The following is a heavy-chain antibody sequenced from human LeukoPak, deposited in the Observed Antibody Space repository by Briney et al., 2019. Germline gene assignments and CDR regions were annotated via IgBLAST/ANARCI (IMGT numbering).Heavy chain of an antibody. J-gene: IGHJ5*02. CDR3: AKDPQRYCSSTSCWDWFDP. D-gene: IGHD2-2*01. CDR2: ISYNGSNK. CDR1: GFTFSSYG. Sequence: GGSLRLSCAASGFTFSSYGIHWVRQAPGERLERGSVISYNGSNKYYADSVKGRFTISRDNSKNTLYLQMNSLRAEDTAVYYCAKDPQRYCSSTSCWDWFDPWGQGTLVTISS. V-gene: IGHV3-30*18.